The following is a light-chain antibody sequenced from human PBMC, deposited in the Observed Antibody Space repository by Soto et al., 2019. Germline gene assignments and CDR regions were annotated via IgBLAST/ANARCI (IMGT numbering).Light chain of an antibody. CDR1: QSITWK. Sequence: EIMLTQSPSNLSVSPLERATRSYMASQSITWKLAWYQQTPGRAPRLLIYDASTRATGIPARFSGSGSGTESTLTISSLQSEDFAVYYCQQYNDWLITFGQGTRLEIK. CDR2: DAS. V-gene: IGKV3-15*01. CDR3: QQYNDWLIT. J-gene: IGKJ5*01.